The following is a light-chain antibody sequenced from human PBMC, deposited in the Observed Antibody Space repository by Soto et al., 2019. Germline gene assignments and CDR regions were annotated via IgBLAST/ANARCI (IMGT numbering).Light chain of an antibody. Sequence: DIVMTQSAATLSVSAGDRATLSCLASQSVNSNLAWYQQKPGQAPRLLVYGASTRATGIPARFSGSGSGTDFTLTISRLEPEDFALYYCQQYNNWPPWTFGQGTKVDIK. CDR2: GAS. V-gene: IGKV3-15*01. J-gene: IGKJ1*01. CDR1: QSVNSN. CDR3: QQYNNWPPWT.